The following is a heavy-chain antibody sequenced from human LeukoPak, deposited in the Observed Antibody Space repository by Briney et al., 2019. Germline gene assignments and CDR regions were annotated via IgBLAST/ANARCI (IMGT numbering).Heavy chain of an antibody. V-gene: IGHV4-4*07. CDR3: ARGRGHDFWSGPTHYYYYMDV. D-gene: IGHD3-3*01. CDR1: GGSISSYY. Sequence: SETLSLTCTVSGGSISSYYWSWIRQPAGKGLEWIGRIYTSGSTNYNPSLKSRVTMSVDTSKNQFSLKLSSVTAADTAVYYCARGRGHDFWSGPTHYYYYMDVWGKGTTVTVSS. J-gene: IGHJ6*03. CDR2: IYTSGST.